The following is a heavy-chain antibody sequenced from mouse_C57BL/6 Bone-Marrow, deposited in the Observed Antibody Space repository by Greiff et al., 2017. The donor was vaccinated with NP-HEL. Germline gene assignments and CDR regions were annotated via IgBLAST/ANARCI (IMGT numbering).Heavy chain of an antibody. CDR3: GRSLRQNYCVY. V-gene: IGHV1-64*01. CDR2: IHPNSGST. CDR1: GYTFTGYC. Sequence: QVQLQQPGAELVKPGASVKLSCKASGYTFTGYCMHWVKQRPGQGLEWIGMIHPNSGSTNYNEKFKSKATLTVDTSSNTAYMQLSSLTSEDSAVYYCGRSLRQNYCVYWGQGTTLTGYS. D-gene: IGHD1-1*01. J-gene: IGHJ2*01.